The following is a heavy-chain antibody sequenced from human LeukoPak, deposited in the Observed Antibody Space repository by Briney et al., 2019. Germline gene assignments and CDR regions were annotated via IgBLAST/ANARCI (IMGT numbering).Heavy chain of an antibody. V-gene: IGHV3-23*01. CDR3: AKESGRVVGALDY. Sequence: PGGSLRLSCEASGFTFSAYAMSWVRQAPGKGLEWVSDISGSGNTAYYADSVKGRFTLSKDNSKNTLYLQMNSLRGEDTAVYYCAKESGRVVGALDYWGQGTLVTVSS. J-gene: IGHJ4*02. CDR2: ISGSGNTA. CDR1: GFTFSAYA. D-gene: IGHD2-2*01.